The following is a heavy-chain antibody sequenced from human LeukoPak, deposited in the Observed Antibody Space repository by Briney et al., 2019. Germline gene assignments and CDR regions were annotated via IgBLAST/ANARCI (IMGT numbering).Heavy chain of an antibody. CDR1: GGSFSGYY. D-gene: IGHD3-3*01. Sequence: WRPLSLTCPLSGGSFSGYYWSWFRQPPGKGREWFGEINHSGTTNSNPPLKSRATISVDTPKNQFSRKLSSLPVAHPAVYSVPGQPASDYDFWSASHEYYYYMDVWGKGTTVTISS. CDR3: PGQPASDYDFWSASHEYYYYMDV. V-gene: IGHV4-34*01. CDR2: INHSGTT. J-gene: IGHJ6*03.